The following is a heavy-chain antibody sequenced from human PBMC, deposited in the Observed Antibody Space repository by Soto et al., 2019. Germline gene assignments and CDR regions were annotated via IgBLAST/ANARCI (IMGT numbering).Heavy chain of an antibody. D-gene: IGHD6-19*01. CDR2: ISYDGSNK. J-gene: IGHJ4*02. Sequence: GGSLRLSCAASGFTFSSYAMHWVRQAPGKGLEWVAVISYDGSNKYYADSVKGRFTISRDNSKNTLYLQMNSLRAEDTAVYYCARGKQWLVRGLYYFDYWGQGTLVTVSS. CDR1: GFTFSSYA. CDR3: ARGKQWLVRGLYYFDY. V-gene: IGHV3-30-3*01.